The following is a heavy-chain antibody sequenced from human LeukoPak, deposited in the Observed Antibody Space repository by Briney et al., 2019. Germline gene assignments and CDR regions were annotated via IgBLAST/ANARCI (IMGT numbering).Heavy chain of an antibody. CDR1: GYTFTGYY. CDR3: ARSERLAPAAMFYWFDP. J-gene: IGHJ5*02. V-gene: IGHV1-2*02. D-gene: IGHD2-2*01. CDR2: INPNSGGT. Sequence: GASVTVSCKASGYTFTGYYMHWVRQAPGQGLEWMGWINPNSGGTNYAQKVQGRVTMTRDTSISTAYMELSRLRSDDAAVYYCARSERLAPAAMFYWFDPWGQGTVVTVSS.